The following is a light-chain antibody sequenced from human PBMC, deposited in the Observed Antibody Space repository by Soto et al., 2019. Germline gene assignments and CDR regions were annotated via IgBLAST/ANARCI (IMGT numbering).Light chain of an antibody. J-gene: IGLJ1*01. Sequence: QSALPPPASVSVSPGQSIAISCTGTSSDAGGYNYVSWYQQHPGKAPKLMIYEVSTRPSGVSDRFSGSKSVNTASLTISGLQSEDEADYYCSSYTSSSTPFYVVGTGTKLTVI. V-gene: IGLV2-14*01. CDR3: SSYTSSSTPFYV. CDR2: EVS. CDR1: SSDAGGYNY.